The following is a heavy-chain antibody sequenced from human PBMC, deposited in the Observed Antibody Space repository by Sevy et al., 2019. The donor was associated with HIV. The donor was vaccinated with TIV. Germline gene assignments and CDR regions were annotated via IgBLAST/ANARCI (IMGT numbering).Heavy chain of an antibody. Sequence: GGSLRLSCAASGFTFRTYGMHWVRQAPGKGLEWVSFIRYDGSIKYYIDSVKGRFTISRDNSKNTLYLQMNRLRTEDTGVYYCAKGLGMVQGALLSDDIWGQGTMVTVSS. CDR1: GFTFRTYG. CDR2: IRYDGSIK. V-gene: IGHV3-30*02. J-gene: IGHJ3*02. CDR3: AKGLGMVQGALLSDDI. D-gene: IGHD3-10*01.